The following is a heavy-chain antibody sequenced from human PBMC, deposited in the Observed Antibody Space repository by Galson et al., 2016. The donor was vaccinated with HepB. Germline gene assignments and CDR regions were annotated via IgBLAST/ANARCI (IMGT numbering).Heavy chain of an antibody. CDR2: TVYRSTWEN. CDR3: ARAVMLGRGRDV. CDR1: GDSVYNNGAA. Sequence: CARHGDSVYNNGAAWVWIRQSPSRGLEGLGRTVYRSTWENHYAGSVINRITISPDTSRNQFSLHLKSVSPEATAVYYCARAVMLGRGRDVWGKGTTVTVSS. V-gene: IGHV6-1*01. J-gene: IGHJ6*04. D-gene: IGHD3-10*01.